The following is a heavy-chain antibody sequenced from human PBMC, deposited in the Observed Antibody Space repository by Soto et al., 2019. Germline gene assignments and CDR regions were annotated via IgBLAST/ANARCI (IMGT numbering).Heavy chain of an antibody. J-gene: IGHJ6*02. D-gene: IGHD6-13*01. CDR2: IIPIFGTA. CDR1: GGTFSSYA. V-gene: IGHV1-69*01. Sequence: QAQLVQSGAEVKKPGSSVKVSCKASGGTFSSYAISWVRQAPGQGLEWMGGIIPIFGTANYAQKFQGRVTITADESTSTAYMELSSLRSEDTAVYYCARDLGYSSPDYYCYGMDVWGQGTTVTVSS. CDR3: ARDLGYSSPDYYCYGMDV.